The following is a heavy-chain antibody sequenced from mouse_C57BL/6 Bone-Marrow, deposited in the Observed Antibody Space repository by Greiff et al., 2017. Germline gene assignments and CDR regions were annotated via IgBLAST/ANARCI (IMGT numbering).Heavy chain of an antibody. CDR1: GYSFTSYY. CDR2: IYPGSGNT. Sequence: VQLQQSGPELVKPGASVKISCKASGYSFTSYYIHWVKQRPGQGLEWIGWIYPGSGNTKYNEKFKGKATLTADTSSSTAYMQLSSLTSEDSAVYYCARSYYYGSSPAWFAYWGQGTLVTVSA. J-gene: IGHJ3*01. D-gene: IGHD1-1*01. V-gene: IGHV1-66*01. CDR3: ARSYYYGSSPAWFAY.